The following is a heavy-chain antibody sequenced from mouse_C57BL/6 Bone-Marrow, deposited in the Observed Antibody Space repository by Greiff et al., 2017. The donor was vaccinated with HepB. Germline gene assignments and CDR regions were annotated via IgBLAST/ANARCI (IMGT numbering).Heavy chain of an antibody. CDR2: ISSGSSTI. V-gene: IGHV5-17*01. Sequence: EVQRVESGGGLVKPGGSLKLSCAASGFTFSDYGMHWVRQAPEKGLEWVAYISSGSSTIYYADTVKGRFTISRDNAKNTLFLQMTSLRSEDTAMYYCASGGTTVDAMDYWGQGTSVTVSS. CDR1: GFTFSDYG. D-gene: IGHD1-1*01. CDR3: ASGGTTVDAMDY. J-gene: IGHJ4*01.